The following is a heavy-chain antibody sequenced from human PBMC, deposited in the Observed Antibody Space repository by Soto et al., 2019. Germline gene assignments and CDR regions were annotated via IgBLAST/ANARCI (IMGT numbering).Heavy chain of an antibody. CDR2: ISPGSRYP. D-gene: IGHD2-15*01. Sequence: PGGSLRLSCAGSGFTFGDSYMSWIRQAPGKGLEWLSYISPGSRYPAYADSVKGRFTISRDNAKRSLYLQMMSLAAEDTAIYYCVRGGGGGLFDPWGQGTMVTVSS. CDR3: VRGGGGGLFDP. CDR1: GFTFGDSY. J-gene: IGHJ5*02. V-gene: IGHV3-11*06.